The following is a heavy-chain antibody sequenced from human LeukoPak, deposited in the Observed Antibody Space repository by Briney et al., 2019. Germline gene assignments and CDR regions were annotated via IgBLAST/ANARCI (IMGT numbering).Heavy chain of an antibody. V-gene: IGHV3-48*01. CDR2: IGLSSGNT. CDR3: ARDHRYAFDN. Sequence: GGSLRLSCAASGFNFIDYSMNWVRQAPGKGLEWISYIGLSSGNTKYADSVKGRFTISRDKARNPLYLQMNSLRVEDTAMYYCARDHRYAFDNWGHGTLVSVSS. CDR1: GFNFIDYS. J-gene: IGHJ4*01. D-gene: IGHD5-12*01.